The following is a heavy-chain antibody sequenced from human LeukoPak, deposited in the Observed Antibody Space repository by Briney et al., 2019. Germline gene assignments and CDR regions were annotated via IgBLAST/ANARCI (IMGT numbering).Heavy chain of an antibody. V-gene: IGHV4-59*01. D-gene: IGHD5-12*01. Sequence: PSETLSLTCTVSGGSISSYYWSWIRQPPGKGLEWIGYIYYSGSTNYNPSLKSRVTISVDTSKNQFSLKLSSVTAADTAVYYCARYSGYAWASDYWGQGTLVTVSS. J-gene: IGHJ4*02. CDR1: GGSISSYY. CDR3: ARYSGYAWASDY. CDR2: IYYSGST.